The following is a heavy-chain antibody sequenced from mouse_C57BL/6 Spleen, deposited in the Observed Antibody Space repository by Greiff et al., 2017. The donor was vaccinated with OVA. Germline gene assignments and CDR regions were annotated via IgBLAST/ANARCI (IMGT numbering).Heavy chain of an antibody. D-gene: IGHD3-2*02. Sequence: VQLQQPGAELVRPGSSVKLSCKASGYTFTSYWMHWVKQRPIQGLEWIGNIDPSDSETHYNQKFKDKATLTVDKSSSTAYMQLSRLTSEDSAVYYCARSGLGAMDYWGQRNSVTVSS. V-gene: IGHV1-52*01. CDR3: ARSGLGAMDY. CDR2: IDPSDSET. CDR1: GYTFTSYW. J-gene: IGHJ4*01.